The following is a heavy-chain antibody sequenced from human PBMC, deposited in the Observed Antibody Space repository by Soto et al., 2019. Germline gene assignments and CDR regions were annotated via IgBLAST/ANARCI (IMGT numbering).Heavy chain of an antibody. D-gene: IGHD3-16*01. V-gene: IGHV3-11*01. Sequence: PGGSLRLSCTASGFTFSDYDMNWIRQAAGKGLEWVSYISTSGNIKYYAESVEGRFTISRDNAKNSLYLQMNSLRADDTAVYFCARNGGTFDPWGQGTLVTVSS. CDR3: ARNGGTFDP. CDR2: ISTSGNIK. CDR1: GFTFSDYD. J-gene: IGHJ5*02.